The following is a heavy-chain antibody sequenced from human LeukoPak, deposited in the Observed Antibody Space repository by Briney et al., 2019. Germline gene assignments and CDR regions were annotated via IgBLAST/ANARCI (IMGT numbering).Heavy chain of an antibody. J-gene: IGHJ6*04. D-gene: IGHD2-15*01. CDR3: ARLSTLGYCSGGSCDNYYYYYGMDV. V-gene: IGHV1-69*13. Sequence: SVKVSCKASGGTFSSYATSWVRQAPGQGLEWMGGIIPIFGTANYAQKFQGRVTITADESTSTAYMELSSLRSEDTAVYYCARLSTLGYCSGGSCDNYYYYYGMDVWGKGTTVTVSS. CDR2: IIPIFGTA. CDR1: GGTFSSYA.